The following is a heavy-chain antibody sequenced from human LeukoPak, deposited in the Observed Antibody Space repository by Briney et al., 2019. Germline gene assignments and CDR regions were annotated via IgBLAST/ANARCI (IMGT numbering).Heavy chain of an antibody. Sequence: GGSLRLSCAASGFSFSNYWMTWVRQAPGKGLEWVSYISSTSSLIYYADSVKGRFTISRDNAKNSLYLQMDSLRAEDIAVYYCAREYTAVDYWGRGTLVTVSS. CDR3: AREYTAVDY. V-gene: IGHV3-48*01. CDR1: GFSFSNYW. J-gene: IGHJ4*02. D-gene: IGHD5-18*01. CDR2: ISSTSSLI.